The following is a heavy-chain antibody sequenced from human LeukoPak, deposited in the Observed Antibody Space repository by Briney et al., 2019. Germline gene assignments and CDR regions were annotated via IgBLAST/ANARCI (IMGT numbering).Heavy chain of an antibody. V-gene: IGHV4-59*08. CDR3: ARAVAGRRDFDY. D-gene: IGHD6-19*01. J-gene: IGHJ4*02. CDR1: NDSIRNYY. Sequence: PSETLSLTCSVSNDSIRNYYWSWIRQPPGKALEWIGYIYHTGNTNYNPSLKSRLTMSIDTSKNQFSLNLNSVTAADTAVYYCARAVAGRRDFDYWGQGTLATVSS. CDR2: IYHTGNT.